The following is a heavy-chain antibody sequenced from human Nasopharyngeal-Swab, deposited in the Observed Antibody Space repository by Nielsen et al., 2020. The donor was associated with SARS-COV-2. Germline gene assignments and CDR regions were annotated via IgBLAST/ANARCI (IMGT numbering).Heavy chain of an antibody. D-gene: IGHD3-10*01. CDR2: FDPEDGET. J-gene: IGHJ5*02. CDR3: ATGGIVTSNWFDP. Sequence: ASVKVSCKASGYTFTSYYMHWVRQAPGKGLEWMGGFDPEDGETIYAQKFQGRVTMTEDTSTDTAYMELSSLRSEDTAVYYCATGGIVTSNWFDPWGQGTLVTVSS. CDR1: GYTFTSYY. V-gene: IGHV1-24*01.